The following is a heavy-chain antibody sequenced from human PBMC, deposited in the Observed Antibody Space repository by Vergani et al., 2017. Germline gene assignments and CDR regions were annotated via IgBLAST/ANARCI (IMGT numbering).Heavy chain of an antibody. Sequence: EVQLVESGGGLVQPGRSLRLSCTASGFTFGDYAMSWFRQAPGKGLEWVGFIRSKAYGGTTEYAASVKGRFTISRDDSKSIAYLQMNSLKTEDTAVYYCARDHTTPTDYWGQGTLVTVSS. J-gene: IGHJ4*02. D-gene: IGHD1-26*01. CDR2: IRSKAYGGTT. CDR1: GFTFGDYA. V-gene: IGHV3-49*03. CDR3: ARDHTTPTDY.